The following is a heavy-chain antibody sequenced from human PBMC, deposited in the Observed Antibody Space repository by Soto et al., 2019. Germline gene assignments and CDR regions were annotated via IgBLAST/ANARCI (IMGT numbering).Heavy chain of an antibody. D-gene: IGHD1-26*01. CDR1: GFTFSAYE. Sequence: EVQVVESGGGLVQPGGSLRHSCVGSGFTFSAYEMNWIRQAPGRGLERVSYLSRGGYTIEYADSVNGRFTVSRDDATNSHYLQMNSLRAEDTAVYFCATRLPYRGFAYWGLGTLVTVSS. CDR2: LSRGGYTI. V-gene: IGHV3-48*03. J-gene: IGHJ4*02. CDR3: ATRLPYRGFAY.